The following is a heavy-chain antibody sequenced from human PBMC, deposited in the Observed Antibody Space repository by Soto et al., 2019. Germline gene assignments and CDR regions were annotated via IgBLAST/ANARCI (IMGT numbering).Heavy chain of an antibody. CDR1: GFAFNTYS. V-gene: IGHV3-21*06. CDR3: ARDDGWLILDY. D-gene: IGHD6-19*01. CDR2: ITRSRRYI. Sequence: EVQLVESGGGPVKPGGSLRLSCAASGFAFNTYSMNWVRQAPGKGLEWVAFITRSRRYIYYADSVRGRFTLSSENAKNSLYLQMNSLRAEDTAIYYCARDDGWLILDYWGQGTLVTVSS. J-gene: IGHJ4*02.